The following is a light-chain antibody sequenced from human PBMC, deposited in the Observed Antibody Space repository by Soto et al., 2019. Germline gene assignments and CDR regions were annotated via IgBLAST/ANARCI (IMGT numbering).Light chain of an antibody. CDR2: GAS. CDR3: QQYDYWPWT. J-gene: IGKJ1*01. CDR1: QSVRSN. Sequence: ERVMTQSPATLSVSPGERVTLSCRASQSVRSNLAWYQQKPGQAPRLLIYGASTGATGIPARFSGSGSGTEFTLTISSLQSEDIAFYYCQQYDYWPWTFGQGTKVEIK. V-gene: IGKV3-15*01.